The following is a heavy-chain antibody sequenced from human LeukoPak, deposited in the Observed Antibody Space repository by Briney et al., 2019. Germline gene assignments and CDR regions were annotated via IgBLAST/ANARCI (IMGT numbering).Heavy chain of an antibody. D-gene: IGHD2-2*03. J-gene: IGHJ6*02. Sequence: SVKVSCKASGGTFSSYAINWVRQAPGQGLEWMGGIIPIFGAPSYAQKFQGRVTITAVESTSTAYMELSSLRSEDTTVYYCASGYCSSTSCYATPLNYYYYGMDVWGQGTTVTVSS. CDR3: ASGYCSSTSCYATPLNYYYYGMDV. CDR1: GGTFSSYA. V-gene: IGHV1-69*13. CDR2: IIPIFGAP.